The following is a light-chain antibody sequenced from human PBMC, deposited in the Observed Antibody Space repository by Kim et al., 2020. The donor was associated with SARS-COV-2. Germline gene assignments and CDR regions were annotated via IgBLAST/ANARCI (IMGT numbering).Light chain of an antibody. CDR3: SSYRSRSSYV. V-gene: IGLV2-14*03. Sequence: GQSITMSCTGTSSDVGAYNYVSWYQRHPGKAPKLIIFDVSTRPSGISSRFSGSKSGNTASLTISGLQAEDEADYYCSSYRSRSSYVFGTGTKVTVL. J-gene: IGLJ1*01. CDR2: DVS. CDR1: SSDVGAYNY.